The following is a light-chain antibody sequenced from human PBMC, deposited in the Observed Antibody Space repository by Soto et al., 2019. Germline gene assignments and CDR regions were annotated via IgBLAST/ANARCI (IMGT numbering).Light chain of an antibody. CDR2: GAS. CDR1: QSVSSSY. V-gene: IGKV3D-20*02. J-gene: IGKJ4*01. CDR3: QQRSNS. Sequence: EIVLTQSPGTLSLSPGERATLSCRASQSVSSSYLAWYQQKPGQAPRLLIYGASSRATGIPDRLSGSGSGTDFTLTISRLEPEDFAVYYCQQRSNSFGGGTKVEIK.